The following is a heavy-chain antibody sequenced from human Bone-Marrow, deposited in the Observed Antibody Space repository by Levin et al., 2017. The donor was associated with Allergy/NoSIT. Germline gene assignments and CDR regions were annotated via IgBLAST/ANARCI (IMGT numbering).Heavy chain of an antibody. D-gene: IGHD3-16*01. CDR2: IRRKSYGGTA. CDR1: GFSFGDYA. Sequence: TGGSLRLSCTGLGFSFGDYAMNWVRQAPGKGLEWVGFIRRKSYGGTAEYAASVKGRFTVSRDDSKSIAYLQMDSLKTEDTAVYYCSRDHPTGDYGDYYYYGMDVWGQGSTVAVSS. J-gene: IGHJ6*02. V-gene: IGHV3-49*04. CDR3: SRDHPTGDYGDYYYYGMDV.